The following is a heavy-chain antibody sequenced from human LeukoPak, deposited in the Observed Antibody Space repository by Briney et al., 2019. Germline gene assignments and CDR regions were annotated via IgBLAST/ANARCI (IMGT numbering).Heavy chain of an antibody. J-gene: IGHJ4*02. V-gene: IGHV4-59*02. D-gene: IGHD5-12*01. CDR2: FSYSGST. CDR1: GGSVTTDY. Sequence: SETLSLTCTVSGGSVTTDYWSWIRQPPGKGLEWIGYFSYSGSTNYNPSLKSRVTISVDTSKNQFSLKLSSVTAADTAVYHCARGPLDSGYTYFDYWGRGTLVSVAS. CDR3: ARGPLDSGYTYFDY.